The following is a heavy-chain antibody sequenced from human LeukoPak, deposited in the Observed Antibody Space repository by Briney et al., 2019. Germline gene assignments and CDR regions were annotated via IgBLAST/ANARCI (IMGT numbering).Heavy chain of an antibody. CDR1: GGSISSRSYY. CDR2: IYYSGST. J-gene: IGHJ3*02. CDR3: ARDRGVIIAPTVEHFDI. D-gene: IGHD3-10*01. V-gene: IGHV4-39*07. Sequence: PSETLSLTCTVSGGSISSRSYYWGWIRQPPGKGLEWIGSIYYSGSTYYNPSLKSRVTISVDTSKNQFSLKLSSVTAADTAVYYCARDRGVIIAPTVEHFDIWGQGTMVTVSS.